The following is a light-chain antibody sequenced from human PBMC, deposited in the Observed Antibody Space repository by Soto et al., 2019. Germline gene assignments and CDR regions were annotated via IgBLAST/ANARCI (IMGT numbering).Light chain of an antibody. CDR2: TAS. J-gene: IGKJ1*01. V-gene: IGKV1-27*01. Sequence: DIQMTQSPTSLSASVGDRVTITCRASQGIGSNLAWYQQKPGKVPNVLIYTASTLHSGVPSRFSGSGSGTEFTLTISSLQPEDVATYFCQKYDSAPWSFGQGTRVEI. CDR1: QGIGSN. CDR3: QKYDSAPWS.